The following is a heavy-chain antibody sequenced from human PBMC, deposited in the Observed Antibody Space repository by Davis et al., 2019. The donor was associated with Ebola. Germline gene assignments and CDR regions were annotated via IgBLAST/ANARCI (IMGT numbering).Heavy chain of an antibody. V-gene: IGHV1-46*01. CDR3: ARVPWATLAGWFDP. J-gene: IGHJ5*02. CDR2: INPSGGST. CDR1: GDTFSSYG. D-gene: IGHD1-26*01. Sequence: ASVKVSCKASGDTFSSYGISWVRQAPGQGLEWMGIINPSGGSTSYAQKFQGRVTMTRDTSTGTGYMELSSLRSEDTAVYYCARVPWATLAGWFDPWGQGTLVTVSS.